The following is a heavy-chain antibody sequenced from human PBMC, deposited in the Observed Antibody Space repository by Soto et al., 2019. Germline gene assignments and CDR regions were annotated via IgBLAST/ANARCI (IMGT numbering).Heavy chain of an antibody. CDR3: ARDSYGHSYVGDY. V-gene: IGHV3-21*01. CDR2: ITSTSGYK. D-gene: IGHD3-16*01. Sequence: EVQLVESGGGLVKPGGSLRLSCAASGFTFSIYNMNWVRQAPGKGLEWVSSITSTSGYKYYVDSVKGRFTVSRDNAQNSLYLQMNSLRAEDTAVYYCARDSYGHSYVGDYWGQGTLVTVSS. CDR1: GFTFSIYN. J-gene: IGHJ4*02.